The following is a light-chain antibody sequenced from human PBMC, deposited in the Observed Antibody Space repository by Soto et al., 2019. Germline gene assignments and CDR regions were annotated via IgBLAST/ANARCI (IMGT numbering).Light chain of an antibody. Sequence: QSALTQPASVSGSPEQSITISCVATSGNIGDYNYVSWYQQHPGKVPKVIIYDVSNRPSGVSYRFSGTKSGNTASLTVSGLQAEDEADYYCCSYTRSGTLIFGTGTKVTVL. J-gene: IGLJ1*01. CDR1: SGNIGDYNY. CDR2: DVS. CDR3: CSYTRSGTLI. V-gene: IGLV2-14*01.